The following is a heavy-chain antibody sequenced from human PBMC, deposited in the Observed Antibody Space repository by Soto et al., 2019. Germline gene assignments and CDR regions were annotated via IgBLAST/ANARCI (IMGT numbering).Heavy chain of an antibody. CDR1: GYTFTSYG. CDR2: ISAYNGNT. Sequence: ASVKVSCKASGYTFTSYGISWVRQAPGQGLEWMGWISAYNGNTNYAQKLQGRVTMTTDTSTSTAYMELRSLRSDDTAVYYCARDRYYYDSSGCYYGYWGQGTLVTVSS. V-gene: IGHV1-18*01. D-gene: IGHD3-22*01. J-gene: IGHJ4*02. CDR3: ARDRYYYDSSGCYYGY.